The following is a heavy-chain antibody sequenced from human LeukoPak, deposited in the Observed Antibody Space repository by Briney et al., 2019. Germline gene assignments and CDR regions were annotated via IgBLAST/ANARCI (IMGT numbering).Heavy chain of an antibody. Sequence: PGGPLRLSCAASGFTFSDYYMSWIRQAPGKGLEWVSYISSSGSTIYYADSVKGRFTISRDNAKNSLYLQMNSLRAEDTAVYYCARDAQLWSNWFDPWGQGTLVTVSS. CDR1: GFTFSDYY. D-gene: IGHD5-18*01. J-gene: IGHJ5*02. CDR3: ARDAQLWSNWFDP. CDR2: ISSSGSTI. V-gene: IGHV3-11*04.